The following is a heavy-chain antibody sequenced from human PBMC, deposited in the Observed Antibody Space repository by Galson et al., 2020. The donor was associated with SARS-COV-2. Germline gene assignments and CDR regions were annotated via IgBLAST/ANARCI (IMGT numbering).Heavy chain of an antibody. CDR1: GDSISRGAYS. Sequence: SETLSLTCTVSGDSISRGAYSWTWIRQPPGKGLEWMGHIYYSGSAYYNPSLKSRATISVDTSKNHFSLKLSSVTAADTAVYYCVRDGGHGSGSFFWYFDLWGRGTLVTVSS. D-gene: IGHD3-10*01. CDR2: IYYSGSA. V-gene: IGHV4-30-4*07. J-gene: IGHJ2*01. CDR3: VRDGGHGSGSFFWYFDL.